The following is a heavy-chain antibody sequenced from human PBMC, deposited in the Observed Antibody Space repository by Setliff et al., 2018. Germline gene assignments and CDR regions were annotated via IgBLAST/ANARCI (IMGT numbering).Heavy chain of an antibody. Sequence: ASVKVSCKASGYTFTGYYMHWVRQAPGQGLEWMGWMNPNTGGTTYAQAFQARITMTRDTSISTAYMELSRLTSDDSAVYYCARPRLPMVRAFFDYWGQGTLVTVSS. CDR1: GYTFTGYY. J-gene: IGHJ4*02. V-gene: IGHV1-2*02. CDR3: ARPRLPMVRAFFDY. CDR2: MNPNTGGT. D-gene: IGHD3-10*01.